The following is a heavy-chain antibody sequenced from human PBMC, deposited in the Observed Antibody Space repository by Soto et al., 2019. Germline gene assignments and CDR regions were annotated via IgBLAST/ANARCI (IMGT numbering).Heavy chain of an antibody. CDR1: GYTFTTHY. V-gene: IGHV1-46*01. Sequence: QVQLVQSGTEVKKPGASVNVSCKASGYTFTTHYMHWVRQAPGQGLEGMGIINPSGGRTTYALKFQGRVTMTSDTSTNTVYVELTSLGSEDTAIYFCARAGENYGSGTFSPPLRYYFNSWGQGTLVTVSS. D-gene: IGHD3-10*01. CDR3: ARAGENYGSGTFSPPLRYYFNS. CDR2: INPSGGRT. J-gene: IGHJ4*02.